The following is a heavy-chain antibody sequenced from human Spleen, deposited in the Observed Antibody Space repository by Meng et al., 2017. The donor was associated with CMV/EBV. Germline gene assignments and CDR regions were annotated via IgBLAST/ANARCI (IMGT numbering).Heavy chain of an antibody. J-gene: IGHJ3*02. Sequence: SGSRFTSYWIGWVRQMPGKGLEWMGIIYPGDSDTRYSPSFQGQVTISADKSISTAYLQWSSLKASDTAMYYCASLYYYDSSGDVFDIWGQGTMVTVSS. CDR1: GSRFTSYW. CDR3: ASLYYYDSSGDVFDI. D-gene: IGHD3-22*01. V-gene: IGHV5-51*01. CDR2: IYPGDSDT.